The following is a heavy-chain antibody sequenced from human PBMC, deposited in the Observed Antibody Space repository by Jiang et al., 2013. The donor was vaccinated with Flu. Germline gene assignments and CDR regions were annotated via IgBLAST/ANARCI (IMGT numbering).Heavy chain of an antibody. D-gene: IGHD3-10*01. CDR3: ANGGAEAFDAFDI. J-gene: IGHJ3*02. CDR2: IIPIFGTA. V-gene: IGHV1-69*01. Sequence: GQGLEWMGGIIPIFGTANYAQKFQGRVTITADESTSTAYMELSSLRSEDTAVYYCANGGAEAFDAFDIWGQGTMVTVSS.